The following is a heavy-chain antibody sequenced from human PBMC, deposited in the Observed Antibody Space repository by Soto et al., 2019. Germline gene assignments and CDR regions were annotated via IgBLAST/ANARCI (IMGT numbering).Heavy chain of an antibody. V-gene: IGHV3-30*03. J-gene: IGHJ4*02. CDR3: ARRPENFWSGYPEAFDY. CDR1: GFTFSSYG. CDR2: ISYDGSNK. Sequence: GGSLRLSCAASGFTFSSYGMHWVRQAPGKGLEWVAVISYDGSNKYYADSVKGRFTISRDNSKNTLYLQMNSLRAEDTAVYYCARRPENFWSGYPEAFDYWGPGTLVTVSS. D-gene: IGHD3-3*01.